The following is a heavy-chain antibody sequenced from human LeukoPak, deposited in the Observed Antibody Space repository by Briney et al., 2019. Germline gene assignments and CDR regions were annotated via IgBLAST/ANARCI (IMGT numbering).Heavy chain of an antibody. Sequence: GGSLRLSCAASGFTFSSAPMSRVRQAPGKGLEWVSAIGGSGGNTNYADSVRGRFTISRDNSKNTLYLQMNSLRAEDTAVYYCAQWHTVDYWGQGTLVTVSS. CDR3: AQWHTVDY. CDR2: IGGSGGNT. D-gene: IGHD2-8*01. V-gene: IGHV3-23*01. J-gene: IGHJ4*02. CDR1: GFTFSSAP.